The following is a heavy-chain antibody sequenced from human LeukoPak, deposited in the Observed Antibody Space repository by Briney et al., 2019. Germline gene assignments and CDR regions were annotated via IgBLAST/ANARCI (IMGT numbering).Heavy chain of an antibody. V-gene: IGHV3-33*08. Sequence: GGSLRLSCAASGFSFNNYGMHWVRQAPGKGLDWVGVIWFDGSNRYYADSVKGRFTISRDNSKNTLYLQVNSVRAEDTAEYYCARDTSGYYDYWGQGALVTVSS. CDR1: GFSFNNYG. D-gene: IGHD2-15*01. J-gene: IGHJ4*02. CDR3: ARDTSGYYDY. CDR2: IWFDGSNR.